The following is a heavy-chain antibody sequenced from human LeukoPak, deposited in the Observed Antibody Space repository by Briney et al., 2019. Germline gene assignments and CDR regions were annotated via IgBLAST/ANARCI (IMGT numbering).Heavy chain of an antibody. V-gene: IGHV4-59*01. D-gene: IGHD3-22*01. J-gene: IGHJ4*02. Sequence: SETLSLTCTVSGGSISSYYWSWIRQPPGKGLEWIGYIYYSGSTNYNPSLKSRVTISVDTSKNQFSLKLSSVTAADTAVYYCARGYDSSGYYWSARYYFDYWGQGTLVTVSS. CDR2: IYYSGST. CDR3: ARGYDSSGYYWSARYYFDY. CDR1: GGSISSYY.